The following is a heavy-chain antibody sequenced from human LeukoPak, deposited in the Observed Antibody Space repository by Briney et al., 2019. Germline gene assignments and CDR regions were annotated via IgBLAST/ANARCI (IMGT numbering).Heavy chain of an antibody. D-gene: IGHD3-3*01. V-gene: IGHV3-23*01. CDR3: ARASRSTYYAAYDMDV. CDR2: ISGSGGST. CDR1: GLTFSSYA. J-gene: IGHJ6*02. Sequence: GGSLRLSCSASGLTFSSYAMSWVRQAPGKGLEWDSVISGSGGSTYYADSVKGRFTISRDNSKNTLYLQMNSLGAEDTALYYCARASRSTYYAAYDMDVWGQGTTVTVSS.